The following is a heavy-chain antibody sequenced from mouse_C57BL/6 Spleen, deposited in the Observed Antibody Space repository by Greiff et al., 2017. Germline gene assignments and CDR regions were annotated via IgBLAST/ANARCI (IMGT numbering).Heavy chain of an antibody. V-gene: IGHV1-82*01. CDR3: AREVYYWYFDV. CDR2: IYPGDGDT. Sequence: QVQLQQSGPELVKPGASVKISCKASGYAFSSSWMNWVKQRPGKGLEWIGRIYPGDGDTNYNGKFKGKATLTADKSSSTAYMQLSSLTSEDSAVYFCAREVYYWYFDVWGTGTTVTVSS. J-gene: IGHJ1*03. CDR1: GYAFSSSW.